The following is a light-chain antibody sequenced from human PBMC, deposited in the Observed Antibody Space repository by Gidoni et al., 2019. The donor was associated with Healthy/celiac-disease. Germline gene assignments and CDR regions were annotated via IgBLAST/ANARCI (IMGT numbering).Light chain of an antibody. CDR3: QSADSSGTYVV. CDR1: ALPKQY. Sequence: SYELTPPHSVSLSRGQTARITCAGDALPKQYAYWYQQQPGQAPVLVIYKASERPSGIPERFSGSSSGTTVTLTISGVQAEDEADYYCQSADSSGTYVVFGGGTKLTVL. CDR2: KAS. V-gene: IGLV3-25*03. J-gene: IGLJ2*01.